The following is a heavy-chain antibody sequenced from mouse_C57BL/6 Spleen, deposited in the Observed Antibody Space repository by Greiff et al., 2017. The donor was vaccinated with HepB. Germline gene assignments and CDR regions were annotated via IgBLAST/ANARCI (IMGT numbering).Heavy chain of an antibody. CDR2: IYPRDGST. Sequence: QVQLKESGPELVKPGASVKLSCKASGYTFTSYDINWVKQRPGQGLEWIGWIYPRDGSTKYNEKFKGKATLTVDTSSSTAYMELHSLTSEDSAVYFCARKERGYYYGSRDYYAMDYWGQGTSVTVSS. V-gene: IGHV1-85*01. CDR1: GYTFTSYD. D-gene: IGHD1-1*01. CDR3: ARKERGYYYGSRDYYAMDY. J-gene: IGHJ4*01.